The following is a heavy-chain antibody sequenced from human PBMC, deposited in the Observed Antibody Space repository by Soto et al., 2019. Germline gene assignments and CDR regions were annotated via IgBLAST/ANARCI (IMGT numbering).Heavy chain of an antibody. J-gene: IGHJ5*02. Sequence: GGSLRLSCTASGFTFGDYAMSWFRQAPGKGLEWVGFIRSKAYGGTTEYAASVKGRFTISRDDSKSIAYLQMNSLKTEDKAFFYFISSMITLGGVIVMPWSDPWAQGTLVPVSS. CDR2: IRSKAYGGTT. D-gene: IGHD3-16*02. V-gene: IGHV3-49*03. CDR3: ISSMITLGGVIVMPWSDP. CDR1: GFTFGDYA.